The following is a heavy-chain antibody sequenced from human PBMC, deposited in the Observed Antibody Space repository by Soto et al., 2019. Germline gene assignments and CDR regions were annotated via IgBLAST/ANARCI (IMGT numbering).Heavy chain of an antibody. CDR2: IYYSGST. CDR3: ARDPSP. CDR1: GASISSGGYY. V-gene: IGHV4-31*03. J-gene: IGHJ5*02. Sequence: QVQLQESGPGLVKPSQTLSLTCTVSGASISSGGYYWGWIRQHPGKGLEWIGYIYYSGSTYYNPSPKSRVAISVDTSKHQFSLKLSSVTAADTAVYYCARDPSPWGQGTLVTVSS.